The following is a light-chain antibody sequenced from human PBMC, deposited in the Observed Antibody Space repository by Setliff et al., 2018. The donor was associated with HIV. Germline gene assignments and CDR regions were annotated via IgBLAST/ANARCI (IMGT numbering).Light chain of an antibody. Sequence: SYELTQPPSVSVAPGKTARITCGENKIGNKRVHWYQQKSGLAPVLVIYFDSDRPSGIPERFSGSNSGSTATLTISRVEAGDEADYYCQVWDSSSDHVVFGGGTKVTVL. J-gene: IGLJ2*01. CDR2: FDS. CDR1: KIGNKR. V-gene: IGLV3-21*04. CDR3: QVWDSSSDHVV.